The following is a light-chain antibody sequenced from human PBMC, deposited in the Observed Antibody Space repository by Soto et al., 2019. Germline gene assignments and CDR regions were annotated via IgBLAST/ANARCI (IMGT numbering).Light chain of an antibody. J-gene: IGLJ1*01. CDR3: QSYDSSLSGSEV. Sequence: QSVLTQPPSVSGAPGQRVTISCTGSSSNIGAGHDVHWYQHLPGTAPKLLIYGNGNRPSGVPDRFSGSKSGTSASLAITGLQAEDEADHYCQSYDSSLSGSEVFGTGTKLTVL. CDR1: SSNIGAGHD. CDR2: GNG. V-gene: IGLV1-40*01.